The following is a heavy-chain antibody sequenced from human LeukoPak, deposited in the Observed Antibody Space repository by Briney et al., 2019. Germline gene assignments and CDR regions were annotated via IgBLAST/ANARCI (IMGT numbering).Heavy chain of an antibody. CDR1: GFNVNNAW. D-gene: IGHD2-21*01. CDR2: IRSKIDGGAT. CDR3: YTSITDY. Sequence: GGSLRLSCAASGFNVNNAWMSWVRQAPGKGLEWVGRIRSKIDGGATNYAAPVKGRFTISRDDSKNTLYLQINSLKIEDTAMYYCYTSITDYWGQGTLVTVSS. J-gene: IGHJ4*02. V-gene: IGHV3-15*06.